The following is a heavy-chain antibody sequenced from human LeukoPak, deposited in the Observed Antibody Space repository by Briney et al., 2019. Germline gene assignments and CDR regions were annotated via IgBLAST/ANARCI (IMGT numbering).Heavy chain of an antibody. CDR3: ASLRGVNR. Sequence: GGSLRLPCAASGFTFSDYYMSWIRQPPGEGLEWVSYISSSGTTIYYADSVRGRFTVSRDNAKNSLYLQMDSLSAEDTAVYYCASLRGVNRWGQGTLVTVSS. CDR1: GFTFSDYY. J-gene: IGHJ4*02. V-gene: IGHV3-11*01. CDR2: ISSSGTTI. D-gene: IGHD3-10*01.